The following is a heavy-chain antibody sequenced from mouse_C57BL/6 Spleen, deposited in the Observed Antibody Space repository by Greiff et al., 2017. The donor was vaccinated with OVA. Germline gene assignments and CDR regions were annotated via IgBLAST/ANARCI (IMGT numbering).Heavy chain of an antibody. V-gene: IGHV1-82*01. CDR3: ARRGFFDY. CDR2: IYPGDGDT. CDR1: GYAFSSSW. J-gene: IGHJ2*01. Sequence: QVQLQQSGPELVKPGASVKISCKASGYAFSSSWMNWVKQRPGKGLEWIGRIYPGDGDTNYNGKFKGKATLTADKSSSTAYMQLSSLTSGDSAVYFCARRGFFDYWGQGTTLTVSS.